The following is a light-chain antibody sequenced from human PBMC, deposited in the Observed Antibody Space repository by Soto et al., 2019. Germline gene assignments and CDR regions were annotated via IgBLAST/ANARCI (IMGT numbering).Light chain of an antibody. Sequence: QSALTQPSSVSGSPGQSVTISCTGTSSDVGGYNYVSWYQQHPGKAPKLMMYDVSKRPSGVPDRFSGSKSGNTASLTISGLQAEDEADYYCCSYSGSYTYVFGTGTKLTVL. J-gene: IGLJ1*01. CDR1: SSDVGGYNY. CDR2: DVS. CDR3: CSYSGSYTYV. V-gene: IGLV2-11*01.